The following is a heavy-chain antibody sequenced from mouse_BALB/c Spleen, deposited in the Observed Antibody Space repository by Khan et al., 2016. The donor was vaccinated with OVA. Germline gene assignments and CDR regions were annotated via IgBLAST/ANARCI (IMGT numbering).Heavy chain of an antibody. Sequence: EVELVESGGGLVQPGGSRKLSCAASGFTFSDYGLAWVRQAPGKGPEWVAFISSLAYSIYYADTVTGLFTISRETAKSTLYLEMSSLRSEDTVMYYCARDWAMDYWGQGTSVTGSS. V-gene: IGHV5-15*02. CDR2: ISSLAYSI. J-gene: IGHJ4*01. CDR3: ARDWAMDY. CDR1: GFTFSDYG.